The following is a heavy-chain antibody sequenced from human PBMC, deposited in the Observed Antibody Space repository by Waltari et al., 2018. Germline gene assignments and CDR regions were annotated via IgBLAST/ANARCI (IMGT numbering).Heavy chain of an antibody. CDR2: IIPILGIA. Sequence: QVQLVQSGAEVKKPGSSVKVSCKASGGTFSSYAISWVRQAPGQGLEWMGGIIPILGIANYAQKFQGRVTITADESTSTAYMELSSLRSEDTAVYYCAKCMRGAEYYYYYYMDVWGKGTTVTVSS. V-gene: IGHV1-69*04. D-gene: IGHD3-10*01. CDR1: GGTFSSYA. J-gene: IGHJ6*03. CDR3: AKCMRGAEYYYYYYMDV.